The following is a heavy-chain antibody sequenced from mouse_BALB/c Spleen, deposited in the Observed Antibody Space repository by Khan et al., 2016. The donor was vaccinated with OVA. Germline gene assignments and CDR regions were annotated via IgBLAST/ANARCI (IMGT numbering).Heavy chain of an antibody. Sequence: DLVKPGASVKLSCKASGYTFTSYWINWIKQRPGQGLEWVGQISPGSGNPYNKKIFKGKATLNVDTSYTTVYIQIRSLSSEDSSVYFCAISNYYGTGLYALDYWCLGTSVTVSS. D-gene: IGHD1-1*01. J-gene: IGHJ4*01. CDR1: GYTFTSYW. V-gene: IGHV1S41*01. CDR2: ISPGSGNP. CDR3: AISNYYGTGLYALDY.